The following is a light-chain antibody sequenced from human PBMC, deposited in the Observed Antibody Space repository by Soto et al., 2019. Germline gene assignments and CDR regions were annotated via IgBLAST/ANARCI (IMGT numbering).Light chain of an antibody. J-gene: IGLJ1*01. Sequence: QSALTQPASVSGSAGQSITISCSGTMRDVGAYNLVSWYQQHPGTAPKLIIYEVRNRPSGVSNRFSGSSSDNTASLTISGLLPDDEADYYCSSYTTSSTPSYVFGTGTKLTVL. CDR1: MRDVGAYNL. V-gene: IGLV2-14*01. CDR3: SSYTTSSTPSYV. CDR2: EVR.